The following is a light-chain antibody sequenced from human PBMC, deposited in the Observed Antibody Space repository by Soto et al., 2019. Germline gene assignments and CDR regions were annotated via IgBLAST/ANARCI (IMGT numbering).Light chain of an antibody. Sequence: QSVLTQPASVSGSPGQSITISCTGTSSDVGGYNYVSWYQQHPGKAPKLMIYDVSNRPSGVSNRFSGSKSGNTVSLTISGLQAEDEADYYCSSYTRSSTLVFGGGTKLTVL. CDR1: SSDVGGYNY. CDR2: DVS. V-gene: IGLV2-14*01. CDR3: SSYTRSSTLV. J-gene: IGLJ2*01.